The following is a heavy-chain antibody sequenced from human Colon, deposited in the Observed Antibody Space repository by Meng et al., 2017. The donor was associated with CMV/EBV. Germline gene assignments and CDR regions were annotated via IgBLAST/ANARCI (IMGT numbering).Heavy chain of an antibody. CDR2: INSDGRSA. CDR1: GFIFSIYG. J-gene: IGHJ5*02. D-gene: IGHD1-20*01. CDR3: ATLTADDWFDA. V-gene: IGHV3-74*03. Sequence: SCAASGFIFSIYGMHWVRQVPGKGLVWVSHINSDGRSATYADSVKGRFTISRDNAKSTLYLQMDSLSAEDTAIYYCATLTADDWFDAWGQGTLVTVSS.